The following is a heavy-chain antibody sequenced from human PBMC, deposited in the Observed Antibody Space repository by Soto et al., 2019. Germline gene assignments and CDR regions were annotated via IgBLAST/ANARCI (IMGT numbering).Heavy chain of an antibody. V-gene: IGHV4-39*01. CDR2: IYYSGST. Sequence: SETLSLTCTVSGGSISSSSYYWGWIRQPPGKGLEWIGSIYYSGSTYYNPSLKSRVTISVDTSKNQFSLKLSSVTAADTAVYYCARRGIFEWLSEHYYYMDVWGKGTTVTGSS. CDR3: ARRGIFEWLSEHYYYMDV. CDR1: GGSISSSSYY. J-gene: IGHJ6*03. D-gene: IGHD3-3*01.